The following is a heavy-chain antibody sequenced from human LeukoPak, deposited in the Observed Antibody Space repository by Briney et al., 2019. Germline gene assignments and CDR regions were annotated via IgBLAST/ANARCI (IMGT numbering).Heavy chain of an antibody. CDR3: TREPPSTGYYDY. CDR1: GYTFIGYC. D-gene: IGHD1-1*01. Sequence: ASVKVSCKASGYTFIGYCMHWVRQAPGQGLEWMGWINPNSGGTKYTQKFQGRVTMTRDMSTSTGFMELTSLRSEDTAVYFCTREPPSTGYYDYWGQGTLVTVSS. CDR2: INPNSGGT. V-gene: IGHV1-2*02. J-gene: IGHJ4*02.